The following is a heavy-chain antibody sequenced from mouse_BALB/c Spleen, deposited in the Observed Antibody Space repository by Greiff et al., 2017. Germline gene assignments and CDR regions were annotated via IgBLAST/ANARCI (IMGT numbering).Heavy chain of an antibody. CDR3: AFLVRGYAMDY. CDR2: IDPANGNT. Sequence: VQLQQSGAELVKPGASVKLSCTASGFNIKDTYMHWVKQRPEQGLEWIGRIDPANGNTKYDPKFQGKATITADTSSNTAYLQLSSLTSEDTAVYYFAFLVRGYAMDYWGQGTSVTVSS. D-gene: IGHD2-14*01. CDR1: GFNIKDTY. V-gene: IGHV14-3*02. J-gene: IGHJ4*01.